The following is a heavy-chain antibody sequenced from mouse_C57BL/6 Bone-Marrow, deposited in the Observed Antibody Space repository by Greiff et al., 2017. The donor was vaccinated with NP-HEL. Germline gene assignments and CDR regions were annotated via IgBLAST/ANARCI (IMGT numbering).Heavy chain of an antibody. J-gene: IGHJ4*01. CDR2: ISSGGSYT. CDR3: ARGSLYAMDY. V-gene: IGHV5-6*01. CDR1: GFTFSSYG. Sequence: EVNLVESGGDLVKPGGSLKLSCAASGFTFSSYGMSWVRQTPDKRLEWVATISSGGSYTYYPDSVKGRFTISRDNAKNTLYLQMSSLKSEDTAMYYCARGSLYAMDYWGQGTSVTVSS.